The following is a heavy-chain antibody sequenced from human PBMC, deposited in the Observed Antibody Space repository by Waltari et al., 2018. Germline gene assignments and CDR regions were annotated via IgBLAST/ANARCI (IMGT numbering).Heavy chain of an antibody. D-gene: IGHD6-13*01. V-gene: IGHV5-51*01. CDR1: W. J-gene: IGHJ4*02. CDR3: ATLFGSSGTTHY. CDR2: IYPGDSDT. Sequence: WIAWVRQMPVKGLEWMWIIYPGDSDTRYSPSFPGQVTISADKSISTAYLQWSSLKASDTAMYYCATLFGSSGTTHYWGQGTLVTVSS.